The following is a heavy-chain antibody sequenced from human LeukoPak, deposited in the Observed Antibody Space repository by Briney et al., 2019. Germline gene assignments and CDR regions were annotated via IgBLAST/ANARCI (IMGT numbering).Heavy chain of an antibody. J-gene: IGHJ5*02. V-gene: IGHV1-2*02. CDR3: ARRVQKLVGTNGFDP. Sequence: GASVKLSCYASGYTFDDEYFHRVRQPPALGIEWMGWINPKNGDTNYEQRFQGRVTMTRDTSIRTAYMELRRLKSDDSAVYYCARRVQKLVGTNGFDPWGQGTLVTVSS. D-gene: IGHD1-26*01. CDR2: INPKNGDT. CDR1: GYTFDDEY.